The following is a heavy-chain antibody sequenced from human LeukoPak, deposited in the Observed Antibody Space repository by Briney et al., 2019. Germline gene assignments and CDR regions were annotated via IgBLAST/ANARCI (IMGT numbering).Heavy chain of an antibody. CDR2: IYYSGST. V-gene: IGHV4-59*08. Sequence: SETLSLTCTVSGGSISSYYWSWIRQHPGKGLEWIGYIYYSGSTYYNPSLKSRVTISVDTSKNQFSLKLSSVTAADTAMYYCARTRRTYSSGWYGYNFDSWGQGTLVTVSS. J-gene: IGHJ4*02. D-gene: IGHD6-19*01. CDR1: GGSISSYY. CDR3: ARTRRTYSSGWYGYNFDS.